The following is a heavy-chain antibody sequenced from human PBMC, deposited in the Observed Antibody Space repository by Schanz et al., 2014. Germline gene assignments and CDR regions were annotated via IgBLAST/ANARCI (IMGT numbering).Heavy chain of an antibody. CDR2: ISSSSIYT. D-gene: IGHD5-12*01. CDR1: GFTFSDYY. CDR3: AREGEWGYDPPRH. V-gene: IGHV3-11*06. Sequence: QVQLVESGGTLVKPGGSLRLSCVVPGFTFSDYYMSWIRQAPGKGLEWVSYISSSSIYTNYADSVKGRFTISRDNAKNSLYLQMNSLRAEDTAVYYCAREGEWGYDPPRHWGQGTLVTVSS. J-gene: IGHJ4*02.